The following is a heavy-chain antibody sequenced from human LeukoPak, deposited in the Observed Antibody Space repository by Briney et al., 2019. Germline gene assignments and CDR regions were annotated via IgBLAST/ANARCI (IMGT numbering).Heavy chain of an antibody. V-gene: IGHV3-11*04. CDR2: ISSSGSTI. CDR1: GFTFSDYY. CDR3: ARETRWLQLPDWFDP. J-gene: IGHJ5*02. Sequence: PGGSLRLSCAASGFTFSDYYMSWIRQAPGKGLEWVSYISSSGSTIYYADSVKGRFTISRDNAKNSLYLQMNSLRAEATAVYYCARETRWLQLPDWFDPWGQGTLVTVSS. D-gene: IGHD5-24*01.